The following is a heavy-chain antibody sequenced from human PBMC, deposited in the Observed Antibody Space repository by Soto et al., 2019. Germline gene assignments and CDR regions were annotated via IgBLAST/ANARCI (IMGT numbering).Heavy chain of an antibody. J-gene: IGHJ6*02. CDR3: SRFIMVGGWFDPNYYHGMDV. Sequence: VASVKVSCKTSGYTFSNYGINWVRQAPGQGLEWMGWISGYNGNTNYAQTVQGRVTMTTDTSTGTVYMELRSLKSEDTAIYYCSRFIMVGGWFDPNYYHGMDVWGQGTTVTVSS. CDR2: ISGYNGNT. CDR1: GYTFSNYG. D-gene: IGHD6-19*01. V-gene: IGHV1-18*01.